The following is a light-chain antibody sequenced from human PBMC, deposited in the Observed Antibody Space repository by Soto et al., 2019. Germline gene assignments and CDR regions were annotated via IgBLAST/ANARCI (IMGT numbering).Light chain of an antibody. CDR2: GAS. V-gene: IGKV3-20*01. J-gene: IGKJ1*01. Sequence: EIVMTQSPATLSVSTGERATLSCRASQSVSSNLAWYQQKPGQAPRLLIYGASNRATGIPDRFSGSGSGTDFTLTISRLEPEDFAVYYCQQYGSSETFGQGTKVDIK. CDR1: QSVSSN. CDR3: QQYGSSET.